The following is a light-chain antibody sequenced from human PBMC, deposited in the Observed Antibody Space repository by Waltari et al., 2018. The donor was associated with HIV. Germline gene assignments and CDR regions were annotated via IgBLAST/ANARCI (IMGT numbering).Light chain of an antibody. V-gene: IGLV6-57*04. CDR3: QSYFASNDVI. CDR2: ENN. Sequence: NFMLTQPHSVSESPGKTVTISCTRSSGRIASNYVQWYQQRPGGAPTTVIYENNQRPSGVPDRFSGSIDSSSTSASLTISGLKTDAEADYYCQSYFASNDVIFGGGTTLTVL. CDR1: SGRIASNY. J-gene: IGLJ2*01.